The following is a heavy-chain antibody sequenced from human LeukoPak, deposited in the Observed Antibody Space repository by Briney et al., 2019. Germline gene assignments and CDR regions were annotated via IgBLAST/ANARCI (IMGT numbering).Heavy chain of an antibody. CDR1: GYTFTGYY. Sequence: ASVKVSCKASGYTFTGYYMHWVRQAPGQGLEWMGWINPNSGGTNYAQKFQGRVTMTRDTSISTAYMELSRLRSDDTAVYYCARDARITMVRGLTRGAFDIWGQGTMVTVSS. CDR3: ARDARITMVRGLTRGAFDI. CDR2: INPNSGGT. V-gene: IGHV1-2*02. D-gene: IGHD3-10*01. J-gene: IGHJ3*02.